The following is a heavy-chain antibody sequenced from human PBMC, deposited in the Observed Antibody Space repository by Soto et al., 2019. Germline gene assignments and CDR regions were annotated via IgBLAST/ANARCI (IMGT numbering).Heavy chain of an antibody. J-gene: IGHJ4*02. CDR3: VKESYFDGSDAYYFDY. CDR1: GFIFSNYA. V-gene: IGHV3-23*01. Sequence: EVQVLESGGRLVQPGGSLRLSCGASGFIFSNYAMSWVRQAPGKGLEWVSGLSGSGARTYYADSVKGRFTISRDNSKNTLYLQMKSLRADDTARYYCVKESYFDGSDAYYFDYWGQGTLVTVSS. CDR2: LSGSGART. D-gene: IGHD3-22*01.